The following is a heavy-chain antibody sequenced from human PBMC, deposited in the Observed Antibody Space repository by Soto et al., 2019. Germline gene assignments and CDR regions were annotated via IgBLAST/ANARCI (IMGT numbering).Heavy chain of an antibody. J-gene: IGHJ4*02. CDR3: ARDKITGLFDY. CDR1: GDSISDNY. Sequence: SETLSLTCTVSGDSISDNYWSWIRQPPGKTLEWIGYMYYTGSTNYNPSLKSRVTMSVDTSKNQFSLKLTSVTAADTAVYYCARDKITGLFDYWGQETLVTVSS. V-gene: IGHV4-59*12. CDR2: MYYTGST. D-gene: IGHD2-8*02.